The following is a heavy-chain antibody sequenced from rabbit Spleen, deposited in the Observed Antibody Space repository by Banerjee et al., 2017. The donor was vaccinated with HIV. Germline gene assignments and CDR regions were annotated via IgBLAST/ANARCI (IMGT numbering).Heavy chain of an antibody. D-gene: IGHD8-1*01. CDR2: IYAAKGST. Sequence: QSLEESGGDLVKPGASLTLTCAASGFSFNSGYDISWVRQAPGKGLEWIGIIYAAKGSTDYANWAKGRFTISKTPSTTVTLQMTSVTAADTATYFCARTYIGSSNTAFDYWGPGTLVTVS. CDR1: GFSFNSGYD. CDR3: ARTYIGSSNTAFDY. V-gene: IGHV1S40*01. J-gene: IGHJ2*01.